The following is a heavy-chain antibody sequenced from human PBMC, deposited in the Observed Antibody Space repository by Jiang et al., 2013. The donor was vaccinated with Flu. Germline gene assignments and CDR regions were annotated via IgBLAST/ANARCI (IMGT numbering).Heavy chain of an antibody. CDR2: NPSGGST. J-gene: IGHJ6*02. D-gene: IGHD2-15*01. CDR3: ARDLRSDCSGGSCYSRTGYGMDV. Sequence: NPSGGSTSYAQKFQGRVTMTRDTSTSTVYMELSSLRSEDTAVYYCARDLRSDCSGGSCYSRTGYGMDVWGQGTTVTVSS. V-gene: IGHV1-46*01.